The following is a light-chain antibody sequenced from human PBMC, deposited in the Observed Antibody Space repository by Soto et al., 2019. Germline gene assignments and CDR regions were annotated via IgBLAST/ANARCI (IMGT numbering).Light chain of an antibody. J-gene: IGLJ3*02. CDR1: SSDVGACNY. CDR2: EVS. Sequence: QSALTQPASVSGSPGQSITISCTGTSSDVGACNYVSWYQQHPGAAPKLMIFEVSHRPSGVSDRFSGSKSGTSASLAISGLQSEDEADYYCAAWDDSLNGWVFGGGTKVTVL. CDR3: AAWDDSLNGWV. V-gene: IGLV2-14*01.